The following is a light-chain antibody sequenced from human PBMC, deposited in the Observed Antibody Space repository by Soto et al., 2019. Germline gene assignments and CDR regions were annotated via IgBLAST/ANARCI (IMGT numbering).Light chain of an antibody. V-gene: IGKV3-20*01. CDR1: QRVTSTY. CDR3: EQYSSLPWK. Sequence: EIVLTQSPGTLSLSPGERATLSCRASQRVTSTYLASYQQKPGQAPRLLIYGASSRVSGVPDRFSRSESAEDFTLTINTLEPKDFAVYYCEQYSSLPWKLGKETKVQIK. J-gene: IGKJ1*01. CDR2: GAS.